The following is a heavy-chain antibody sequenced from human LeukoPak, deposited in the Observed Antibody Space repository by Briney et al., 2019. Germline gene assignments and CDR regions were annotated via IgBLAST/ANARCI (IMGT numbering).Heavy chain of an antibody. CDR1: GFTFSSYG. D-gene: IGHD6-19*01. V-gene: IGHV3-33*01. CDR3: ARGQWLDPSWFDY. CDR2: IWYDGSNK. J-gene: IGHJ4*02. Sequence: GGSLRLSCAASGFTFSSYGMHWVRQAPGKGLEWVAVIWYDGSNKYYADSVKGRFTISRDNSKNTLYLQMNSLRAEDTAVYYCARGQWLDPSWFDYWGQGTLVTVSS.